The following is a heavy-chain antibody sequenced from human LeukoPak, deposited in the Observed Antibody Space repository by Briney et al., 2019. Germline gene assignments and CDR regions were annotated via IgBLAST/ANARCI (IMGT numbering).Heavy chain of an antibody. CDR1: GFTVSSNY. CDR2: IYSGGSP. D-gene: IGHD3-10*01. V-gene: IGHV3-53*01. CDR3: AREVWFGKVYYYGMDV. Sequence: GGSLRLSCAASGFTVSSNYMSWVRQAPGKGLEWVSVIYSGGSPYYADSVKGRFTISRDNSKNTLYLQMNSLRAEDTAVYYCAREVWFGKVYYYGMDVWGQGTTDTVSS. J-gene: IGHJ6*02.